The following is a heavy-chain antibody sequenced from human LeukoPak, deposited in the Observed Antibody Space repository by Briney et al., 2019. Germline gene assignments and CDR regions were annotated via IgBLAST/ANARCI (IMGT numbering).Heavy chain of an antibody. CDR1: GFTFSSYS. V-gene: IGHV3-21*01. Sequence: GGSLRLSCAASGFTFSSYSMNWVRQAPGKGLEWVSSISSSSSYIYYADSVKGRFTISRDNAKNSLYLQMNSLRAEDTAVYYCSRVASSTAIYNWFDPWGQGTPVTVSS. CDR2: ISSSSSYI. CDR3: SRVASSTAIYNWFDP. D-gene: IGHD2-2*01. J-gene: IGHJ5*02.